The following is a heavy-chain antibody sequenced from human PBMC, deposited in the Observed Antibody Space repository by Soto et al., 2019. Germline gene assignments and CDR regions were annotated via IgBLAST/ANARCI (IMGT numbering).Heavy chain of an antibody. Sequence: SETLSLTCTVSGGSISSSSYYWGWIRQPPGKGLEWIGSIYYSGSTYYNPSLKSRVTISVDTSKNQFSLKLSSVTAADTAVYYCASFYDFWSGYHPEYYYGMDVWGQGTTVTVSS. D-gene: IGHD3-3*01. V-gene: IGHV4-39*01. CDR2: IYYSGST. CDR3: ASFYDFWSGYHPEYYYGMDV. CDR1: GGSISSSSYY. J-gene: IGHJ6*02.